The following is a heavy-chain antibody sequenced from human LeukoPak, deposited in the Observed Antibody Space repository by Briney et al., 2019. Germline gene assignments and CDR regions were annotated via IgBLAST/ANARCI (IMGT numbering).Heavy chain of an antibody. CDR2: IYYSGST. Sequence: PSETLSLTCTVSGGSISSYYWSWIRQPPGKRLEWIGHIYYSGSTNYNPSLKSRVTISVDTSKNQFSLKLSSVTAADTAVYYCAREVGGEQQPWFDPWGQGTLVTVSS. V-gene: IGHV4-59*01. CDR3: AREVGGEQQPWFDP. J-gene: IGHJ5*02. CDR1: GGSISSYY. D-gene: IGHD6-13*01.